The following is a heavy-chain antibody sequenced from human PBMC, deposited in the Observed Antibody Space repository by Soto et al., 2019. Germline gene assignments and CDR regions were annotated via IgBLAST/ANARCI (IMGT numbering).Heavy chain of an antibody. J-gene: IGHJ5*02. CDR1: GGSISIGGYY. V-gene: IGHV4-31*03. Sequence: QVQLQESGPVLVKPSQTLSLTCNVSGGSISIGGYYWNGIRQHPGKGLEWIGYIYYSGSTYYNQSLKRRVTISVDTAKNQFSLKLSSVTAADTAVYYCASSVFPWGHGTLVTVSS. CDR3: ASSVFP. CDR2: IYYSGST. D-gene: IGHD6-19*01.